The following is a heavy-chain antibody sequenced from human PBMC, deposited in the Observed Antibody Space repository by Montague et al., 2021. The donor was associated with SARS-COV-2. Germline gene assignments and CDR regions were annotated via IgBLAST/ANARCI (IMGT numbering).Heavy chain of an antibody. J-gene: IGHJ4*02. D-gene: IGHD3-16*01. Sequence: SETLSLTCTVSGGSISSPTYYWGWIRQPPGKELEWIGSMFHSGSTTYNPSLKSRVTISVDTSKNQFSLRLNSVTAADTAVYYCAREGGRMTLDDWGQGILVTVSS. CDR2: MFHSGST. V-gene: IGHV4-39*07. CDR3: AREGGRMTLDD. CDR1: GGSISSPTYY.